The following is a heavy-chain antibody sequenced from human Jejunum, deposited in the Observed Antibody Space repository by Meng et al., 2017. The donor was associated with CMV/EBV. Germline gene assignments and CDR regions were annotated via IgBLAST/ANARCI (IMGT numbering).Heavy chain of an antibody. CDR1: GGSISDAKYY. CDR2: IYYSGLT. V-gene: IGHV4-39*01. D-gene: IGHD6-6*01. J-gene: IGHJ4*02. Sequence: SGGSISDAKYYWGWIRQSPGKGLEWIASIYYSGLTYYNPSLQSRVTISVDTSRNQFYLRLNSVTAADAAVYYCARLVASRPGGGYFVSWGQGTLVTVSS. CDR3: ARLVASRPGGGYFVS.